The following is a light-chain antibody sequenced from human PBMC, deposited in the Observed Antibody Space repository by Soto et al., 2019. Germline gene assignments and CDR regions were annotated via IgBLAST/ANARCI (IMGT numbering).Light chain of an antibody. V-gene: IGKV1-39*01. J-gene: IGKJ1*01. Sequence: DIQMTQSPSSLSASVGDRVTITCRASQSISNYLNWYQQKPGKAPKLLIYAASSMQSGVPSRFSGSGSETDFTLTISSLQPDESATCYCRQSFSPLWTFGQGTKVEV. CDR1: QSISNY. CDR2: AAS. CDR3: RQSFSPLWT.